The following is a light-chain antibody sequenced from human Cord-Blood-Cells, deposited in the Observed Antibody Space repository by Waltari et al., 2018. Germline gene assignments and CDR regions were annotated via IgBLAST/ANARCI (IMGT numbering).Light chain of an antibody. CDR2: WAS. Sequence: DIVMTQSPDSLAVSLGERATINCKSSKSVLYSSNNKNTLAWYQQKPGQPPKLLIYWASTRESGVPDRFSGSGSGTDFTLTISSLQAEDVAVYYCQQYYSTSTWTFGQGTKVEIK. CDR1: KSVLYSSNNKNT. J-gene: IGKJ1*01. CDR3: QQYYSTSTWT. V-gene: IGKV4-1*01.